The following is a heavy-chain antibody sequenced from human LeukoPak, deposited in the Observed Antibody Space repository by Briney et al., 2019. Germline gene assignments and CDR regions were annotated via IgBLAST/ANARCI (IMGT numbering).Heavy chain of an antibody. D-gene: IGHD6-13*01. CDR3: ARDHWVAAAGTVSWFDP. CDR2: ISAYNGDT. V-gene: IGHV1-18*01. CDR1: GYTFTSYG. J-gene: IGHJ5*02. Sequence: ASVKVSCKASGYTFTSYGISWVRQAPGQGLEWMGWISAYNGDTNYAQKLQGRVTMTTDTSTSTAYMELRSLRSDDTAVYYCARDHWVAAAGTVSWFDPWGQGTLVTVSS.